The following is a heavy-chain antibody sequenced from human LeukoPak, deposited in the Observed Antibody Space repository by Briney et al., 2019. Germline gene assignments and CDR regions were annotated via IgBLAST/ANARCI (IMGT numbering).Heavy chain of an antibody. CDR3: ARGGSGYHQALYYFDY. CDR2: ISSSSSYI. Sequence: GGSLRLSCAASGFTFSSYSMTWVRQAPGKGLEWVSSISSSSSYIYYADSVKGRFTISRDNAKNSLYLQMNSLRAEDTAVYYCARGGSGYHQALYYFDYWGQGTLVTVSS. CDR1: GFTFSSYS. J-gene: IGHJ4*02. V-gene: IGHV3-21*01. D-gene: IGHD3-22*01.